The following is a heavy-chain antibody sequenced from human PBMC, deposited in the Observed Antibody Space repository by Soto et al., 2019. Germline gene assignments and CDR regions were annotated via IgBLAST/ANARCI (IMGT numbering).Heavy chain of an antibody. Sequence: GGSLRLSCAASGFTFSNAWMSWVRQAPGKGMERVGRIKSKTDGGTTDYAAPEKGRFTISRDDSKNTLYLQMNSLKTEDTAGYFCSTPAHRGPFYIWAQGTXVPVSS. CDR3: STPAHRGPFYI. CDR1: GFTFSNAW. J-gene: IGHJ3*02. CDR2: IKSKTDGGTT. V-gene: IGHV3-15*01.